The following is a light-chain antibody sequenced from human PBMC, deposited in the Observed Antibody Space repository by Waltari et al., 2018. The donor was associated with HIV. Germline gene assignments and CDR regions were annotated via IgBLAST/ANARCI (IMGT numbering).Light chain of an antibody. J-gene: IGKJ3*01. CDR2: FTS. V-gene: IGKV1-39*01. CDR3: QQSYESPVN. CDR1: QAISTY. Sequence: DIQLTQSPSSLSASLGDRVVLTCRADQAISTYLNWYQRKAGKAPVLLVYFTSTLQCGAPSRFRGSGSGRDFTLSISGLQPEDFATYFCQQSYESPVNFGPGTK.